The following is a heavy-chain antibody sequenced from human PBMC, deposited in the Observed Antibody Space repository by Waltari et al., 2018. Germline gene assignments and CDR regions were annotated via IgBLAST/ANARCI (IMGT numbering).Heavy chain of an antibody. D-gene: IGHD2-2*01. Sequence: QVQLQESGPGLEKPSETLSLTCTVSGYSISSGYYWGWIRQPPGKGLEWIGSIYHSGSTYYNPSLKSRVTISVDTSKNQFSLKLSSVTAADTAVYYCARHKGVPTWDYWGQGTLVTVSS. V-gene: IGHV4-38-2*02. CDR1: GYSISSGYY. J-gene: IGHJ4*02. CDR3: ARHKGVPTWDY. CDR2: IYHSGST.